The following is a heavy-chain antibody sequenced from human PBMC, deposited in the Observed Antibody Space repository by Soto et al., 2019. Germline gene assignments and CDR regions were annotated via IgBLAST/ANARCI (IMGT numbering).Heavy chain of an antibody. D-gene: IGHD6-6*01. CDR2: IYYSGST. V-gene: IGHV4-59*08. Sequence: SETLSLTCTVSGGSISSYYWSWIRQPPGKGLEWIGYIYYSGSTNYNPSLKSRVTISVDTSKNQFSLKLSSVTAADTAVYYCARRDEYSSSADYYYYMDVWGKGTTVTVSS. CDR1: GGSISSYY. CDR3: ARRDEYSSSADYYYYMDV. J-gene: IGHJ6*03.